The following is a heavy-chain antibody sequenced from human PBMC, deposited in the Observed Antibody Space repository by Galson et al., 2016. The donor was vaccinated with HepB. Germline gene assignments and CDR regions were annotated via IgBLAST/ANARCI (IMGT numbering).Heavy chain of an antibody. CDR1: GFTFDDYA. J-gene: IGHJ5*02. V-gene: IGHV3-49*04. CDR3: ARERDFLTGGFSNNWMGH. D-gene: IGHD2/OR15-2a*01. Sequence: SLRLSCAASGFTFDDYAMTWVRQAPGKGLEWVAFIRGKGCGGTTEYAASVKGRFTISRDDSKSIAYLQMNSLITEDTAMYYCARERDFLTGGFSNNWMGHWGQGTLVTVSS. CDR2: IRGKGCGGTT.